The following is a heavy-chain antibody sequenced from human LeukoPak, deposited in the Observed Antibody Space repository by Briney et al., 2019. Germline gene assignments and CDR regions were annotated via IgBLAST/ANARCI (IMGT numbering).Heavy chain of an antibody. CDR2: IWYDGSNK. D-gene: IGHD5-24*01. V-gene: IGHV3-33*01. Sequence: GRSLRLSCAASGSTFSSYGMHWVRQAPGKGLEWVAVIWYDGSNKYYADSVKGRFTISRDNSKNTLYLQMNSLRAEDTAVYYCARRLRDGHSKLGERRFNYYYYMDVWDKGTTVTVSS. CDR3: ARRLRDGHSKLGERRFNYYYYMDV. J-gene: IGHJ6*03. CDR1: GSTFSSYG.